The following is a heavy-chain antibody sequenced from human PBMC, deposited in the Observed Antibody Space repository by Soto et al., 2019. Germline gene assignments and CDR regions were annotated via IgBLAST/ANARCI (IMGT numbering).Heavy chain of an antibody. CDR3: ATPAPKPYYYYGMDV. CDR2: IYYSGST. Sequence: LSLTCTVSGGSISSSSYYWGWIRQPPGKGLEWIGSIYYSGSTYYNPSLKSRVTISVDTSKNQFSLKLGSVTAADTAVYYCATPAPKPYYYYGMDVWGQGTTVTVSS. V-gene: IGHV4-39*01. J-gene: IGHJ6*02. CDR1: GGSISSSSYY.